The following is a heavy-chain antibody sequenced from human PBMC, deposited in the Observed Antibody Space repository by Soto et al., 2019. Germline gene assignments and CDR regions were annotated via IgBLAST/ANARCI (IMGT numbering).Heavy chain of an antibody. V-gene: IGHV4-59*08. Sequence: SETLSLTCTVSGGSISSYYWSWIRQPPGKGLEWIGYIYYSASTNYNSSLKSRDTISVDTSKNQFSLKLSSVTAADTAVYYCARRYGSAIDYWGQGTLVTVSS. D-gene: IGHD1-26*01. CDR3: ARRYGSAIDY. CDR2: IYYSAST. CDR1: GGSISSYY. J-gene: IGHJ4*02.